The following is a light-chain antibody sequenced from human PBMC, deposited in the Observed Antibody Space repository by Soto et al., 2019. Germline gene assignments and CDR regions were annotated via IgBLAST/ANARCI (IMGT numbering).Light chain of an antibody. Sequence: QSALTQPASVSGSPGQSITISCTGSTSDVGGYNHVSWYQQHPGKAPKLIIYEVSNRPSGVSNRFSGSKSGNTASLTVSGLQAEDEPDYYCSSFTTSTTLIFGGGTKLTVL. CDR1: TSDVGGYNH. CDR3: SSFTTSTTLI. CDR2: EVS. J-gene: IGLJ2*01. V-gene: IGLV2-14*01.